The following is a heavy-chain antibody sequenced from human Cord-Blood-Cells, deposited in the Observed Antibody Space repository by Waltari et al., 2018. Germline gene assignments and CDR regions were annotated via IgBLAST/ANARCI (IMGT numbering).Heavy chain of an antibody. D-gene: IGHD2-21*01. CDR3: ATVINCGGDCYVWFDP. V-gene: IGHV1-24*01. Sequence: QVQLVQSGAEVKKPGASVKVSCKVSGYTLTELSMHWVRQAPGKGLEWMGGFEPEDGETIDAQKFPGRVTMTEDTSTDTAYMELSSLRSEDTAVYYCATVINCGGDCYVWFDPWGQGTLVTVSS. CDR1: GYTLTELS. CDR2: FEPEDGET. J-gene: IGHJ5*02.